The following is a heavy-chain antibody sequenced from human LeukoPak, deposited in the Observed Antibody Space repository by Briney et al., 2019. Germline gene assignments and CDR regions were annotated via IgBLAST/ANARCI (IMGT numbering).Heavy chain of an antibody. D-gene: IGHD3-9*01. V-gene: IGHV3-23*01. Sequence: GGSLRLSCAASGFTFSSYDMSWVRQAPGKGLEWVSGISGSGGSTYYADSVKGRFTISRHNSKNTLYLQMNSLRAEDTAVYYCAKEDYNILTGYLGGPFDYWGQGTLVTVSS. CDR3: AKEDYNILTGYLGGPFDY. CDR1: GFTFSSYD. CDR2: ISGSGGST. J-gene: IGHJ4*02.